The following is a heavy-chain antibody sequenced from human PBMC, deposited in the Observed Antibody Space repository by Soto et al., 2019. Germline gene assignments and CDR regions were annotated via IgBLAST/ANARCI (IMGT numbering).Heavy chain of an antibody. Sequence: EVQLLESGGGLVQPGGSLRLSCTASGFTFSTYAMTWVRQAPGKGLEWVSTVSGSDAKTYYADSVRGRFTISRDNSKDTLYLQMNSLTAEDTATYYCTRDWTGNTCPCMDVWGQGTTVTVSS. J-gene: IGHJ6*02. V-gene: IGHV3-23*01. CDR3: TRDWTGNTCPCMDV. D-gene: IGHD2-8*02. CDR2: VSGSDAKT. CDR1: GFTFSTYA.